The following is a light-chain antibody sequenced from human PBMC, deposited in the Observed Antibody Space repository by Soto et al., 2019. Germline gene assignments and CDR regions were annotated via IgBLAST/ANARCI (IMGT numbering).Light chain of an antibody. CDR2: GNT. V-gene: IGLV1-40*01. Sequence: QLVLTQPPSVSGAPGQRVTISCTVGLSNIGSGYEVNWYQQLPGTAPKLLISGNTNRPSGVPDRFSGSRSGTSASLAITGLQAEDEADYFCQSYDSILHVVFGGGTKLTVL. CDR3: QSYDSILHVV. CDR1: LSNIGSGYE. J-gene: IGLJ2*01.